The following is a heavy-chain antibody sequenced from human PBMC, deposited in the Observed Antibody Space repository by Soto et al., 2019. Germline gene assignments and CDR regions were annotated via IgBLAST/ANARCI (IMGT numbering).Heavy chain of an antibody. V-gene: IGHV1-69*13. CDR2: IIPMSGTP. CDR1: GDTFSTDA. Sequence: SVKVSCKASGDTFSTDAINWVRQAPGQGLEWMGAIIPMSGTPNYSQKFQGRVTITADEYTSTAYMELSGLKSDDTAVYFCANSSGSYASTWFDPWGQGTLVTVPS. D-gene: IGHD6-19*01. J-gene: IGHJ5*02. CDR3: ANSSGSYASTWFDP.